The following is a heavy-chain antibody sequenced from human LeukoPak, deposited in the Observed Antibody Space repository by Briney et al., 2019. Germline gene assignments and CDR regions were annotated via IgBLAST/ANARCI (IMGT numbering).Heavy chain of an antibody. D-gene: IGHD6-19*01. CDR2: ISSGGNT. CDR1: GFTFSTYA. V-gene: IGHV3-23*01. CDR3: TKDRRQWVVPYFDS. Sequence: GGSLRLSCAASGFTFSTYAMSWVRHTPGKGLEWVSGISSGGNTQYTDSVKGRFTVSRDNSKNTLHLQMDRLRAEDTAIYYCTKDRRQWVVPYFDSWGQGTVVTVSS. J-gene: IGHJ4*02.